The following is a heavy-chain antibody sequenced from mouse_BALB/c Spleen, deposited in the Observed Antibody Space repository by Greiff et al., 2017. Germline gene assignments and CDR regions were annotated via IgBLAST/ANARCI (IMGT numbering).Heavy chain of an antibody. CDR3: AREGYGSSYGSAMDY. CDR2: INPSSGYT. J-gene: IGHJ4*01. CDR1: GYTFTSYT. Sequence: VQLQQSGAELARPGASVKMSCKASGYTFTSYTMHWVKQRPGQGLEWIGYINPSSGYTNYNQKFKDKATLTADKSSSTAYMQLSSLTSEDSAVYYCAREGYGSSYGSAMDYWGQGTSVTVSS. D-gene: IGHD1-1*01. V-gene: IGHV1-4*01.